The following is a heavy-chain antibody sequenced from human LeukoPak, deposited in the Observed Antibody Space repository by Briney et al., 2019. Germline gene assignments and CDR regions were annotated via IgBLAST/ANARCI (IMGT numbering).Heavy chain of an antibody. D-gene: IGHD3-16*01. Sequence: SETLSLTCTVSGGSMSSYYWSWIRQPPGKGLEWIGYIYYSGITNYNPSLKSRVTMSVDTSKNQFSLKLSSVTAVDTAVYFCARNWGSWAFDIWGQGTKVTVSS. CDR3: ARNWGSWAFDI. V-gene: IGHV4-59*08. J-gene: IGHJ3*02. CDR1: GGSMSSYY. CDR2: IYYSGIT.